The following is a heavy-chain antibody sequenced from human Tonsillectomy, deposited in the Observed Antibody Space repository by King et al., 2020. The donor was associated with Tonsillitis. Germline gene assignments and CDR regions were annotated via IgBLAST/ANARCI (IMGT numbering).Heavy chain of an antibody. V-gene: IGHV4-38-2*01. CDR1: GYSLTSGYF. D-gene: IGHD4-11*01. CDR2: TFHSGNT. J-gene: IGHJ4*02. CDR3: ARVKTNDYRDFDF. Sequence: QLQESGPGLVKPSETLSLSCAVSGYSLTSGYFWGCLRQPPGKGLEWIASTFHSGNTHYNPSLKSRVTMSVDTFKNQFSLNLSAVTATDTAVYYCARVKTNDYRDFDFWGQGTLVTVSS.